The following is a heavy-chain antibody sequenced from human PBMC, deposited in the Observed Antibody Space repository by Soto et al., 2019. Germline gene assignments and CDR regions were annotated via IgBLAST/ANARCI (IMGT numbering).Heavy chain of an antibody. CDR1: GYTFTGYY. Sequence: CKASGYTFTGYYMHWVRQAPGQGLEWMGWINPNSGGTNYAQKFQGWVTMTRDTSISTAYMELSRLRSDDTAVYYCARGNIVVVVAATLAGGSIDYWGQGTLVTVSS. D-gene: IGHD2-15*01. CDR3: ARGNIVVVVAATLAGGSIDY. V-gene: IGHV1-2*04. J-gene: IGHJ4*02. CDR2: INPNSGGT.